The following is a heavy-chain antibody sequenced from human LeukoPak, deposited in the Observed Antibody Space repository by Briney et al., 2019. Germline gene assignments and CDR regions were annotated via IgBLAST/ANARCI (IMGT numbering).Heavy chain of an antibody. Sequence: GGSVRLSCGASGLIFRNYAMSWVRQAPGKGLEWVSGISGSGDTTYYADSVKGRFTISRDNSKSTLYLQMNSLRAEDTAVYYCAXDYNYRDSXRXXDAFDIWGQGTMVTVSS. CDR1: GLIFRNYA. V-gene: IGHV3-23*01. J-gene: IGHJ3*02. D-gene: IGHD5-24*01. CDR2: ISGSGDTT. CDR3: AXDYNYRDSXRXXDAFDI.